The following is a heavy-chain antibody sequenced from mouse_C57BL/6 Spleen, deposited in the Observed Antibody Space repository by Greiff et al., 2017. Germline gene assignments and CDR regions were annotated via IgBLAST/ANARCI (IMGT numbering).Heavy chain of an antibody. CDR2: IYPGSGST. CDR3: ARGPYYSNSWFAY. J-gene: IGHJ3*01. V-gene: IGHV1-55*01. CDR1: GYTFTSYW. D-gene: IGHD2-5*01. Sequence: VQLQQSGAELVKPGASVKMSCKASGYTFTSYWITWVKQRPGQGLEWIGDIYPGSGSTNYNEKFKSKATLTVDTSSSTAYMQLSSLTSEDSAVYYCARGPYYSNSWFAYWGQGTLVTVSA.